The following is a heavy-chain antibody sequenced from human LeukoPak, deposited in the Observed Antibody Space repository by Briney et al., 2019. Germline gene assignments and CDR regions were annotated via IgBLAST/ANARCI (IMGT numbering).Heavy chain of an antibody. Sequence: GGSLRLSCAASGFTFSSYWMSWVRQAPGKGLEWVAHIKEDGSDKNYVDSVKGRFTISRDNAKNSLYLQMNSLRVEDTAVYYCARVHWYFDFWGRGTLVSVSS. CDR1: GFTFSSYW. V-gene: IGHV3-7*04. CDR2: IKEDGSDK. J-gene: IGHJ2*01. CDR3: ARVHWYFDF.